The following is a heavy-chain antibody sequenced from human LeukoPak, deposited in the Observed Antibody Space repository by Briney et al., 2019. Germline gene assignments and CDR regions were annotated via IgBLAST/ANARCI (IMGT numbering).Heavy chain of an antibody. CDR1: GFTFGDYA. V-gene: IGHV3-49*03. Sequence: GGSLRLSCTASGFTFGDYAMSWIRQAPGKGLEWVGFIRSKAYGETADYAASVKGRFTISRDDSKAIAYLQMNSLKTEDTAVYHCTRERLAYNLLYYCGKGNLVSGSS. J-gene: IGHJ4*02. CDR3: TRERLAYNLLYY. D-gene: IGHD1-1*01. CDR2: IRSKAYGETA.